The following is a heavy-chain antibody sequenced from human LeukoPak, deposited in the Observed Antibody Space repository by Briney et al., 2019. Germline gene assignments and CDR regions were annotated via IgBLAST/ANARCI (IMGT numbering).Heavy chain of an antibody. CDR2: ISYDGSNK. J-gene: IGHJ4*02. D-gene: IGHD2-21*02. CDR3: ARVQEYDGDSY. Sequence: PGGSLRLSCAASGFTFSSYGMHWVRQAPGKGLEWVAVISYDGSNKYYADSVKGRFTISRDNSKNTLYLQMNSLRVEDTAVYYCARVQEYDGDSYWGQGTLVTVSS. CDR1: GFTFSSYG. V-gene: IGHV3-30*03.